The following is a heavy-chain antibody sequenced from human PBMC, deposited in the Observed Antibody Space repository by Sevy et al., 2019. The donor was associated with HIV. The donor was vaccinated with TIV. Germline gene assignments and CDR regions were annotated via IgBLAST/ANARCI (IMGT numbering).Heavy chain of an antibody. Sequence: GGSPRLSCAASGFIFSKFALSWVRQAPGRGLEWVSAVSGNDGSTYYAASVKGRFTISRDISENMLYLQMNSLSAEDTAVYYCAKDFSYGGNSWNFDFWGQGTLVTVSS. CDR2: VSGNDGST. CDR3: AKDFSYGGNSWNFDF. CDR1: GFIFSKFA. D-gene: IGHD4-17*01. V-gene: IGHV3-23*01. J-gene: IGHJ4*02.